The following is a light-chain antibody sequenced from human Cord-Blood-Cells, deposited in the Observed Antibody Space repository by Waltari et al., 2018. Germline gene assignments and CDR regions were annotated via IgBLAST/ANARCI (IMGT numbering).Light chain of an antibody. Sequence: QSALTQPASVSGSPGQSITISCTGISSDVGSYNLVSWYQQHPGKAPKLVIYEGSKRPAGVSNRFSGSKSGNTASLTSSGLQAEDEADYYCCSYAGSSTWVFGGGTKLTVL. J-gene: IGLJ3*02. V-gene: IGLV2-23*01. CDR3: CSYAGSSTWV. CDR2: EGS. CDR1: SSDVGSYNL.